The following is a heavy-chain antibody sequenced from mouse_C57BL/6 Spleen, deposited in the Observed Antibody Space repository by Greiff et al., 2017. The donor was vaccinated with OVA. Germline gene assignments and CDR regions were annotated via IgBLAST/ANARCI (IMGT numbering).Heavy chain of an antibody. CDR2: ISNLAYSI. D-gene: IGHD1-1*01. Sequence: EVKLVESGGGLVQPGGSLKLSCAASGFTFSDYGMAWVRQAPRKGPEWVAFISNLAYSIYYADTVTGRVTISRENAKNTLYLEMSSLRSEDTAMYYCARRYYGSSSYAMDYWGQGTSVTVSS. CDR1: GFTFSDYG. J-gene: IGHJ4*01. V-gene: IGHV5-15*01. CDR3: ARRYYGSSSYAMDY.